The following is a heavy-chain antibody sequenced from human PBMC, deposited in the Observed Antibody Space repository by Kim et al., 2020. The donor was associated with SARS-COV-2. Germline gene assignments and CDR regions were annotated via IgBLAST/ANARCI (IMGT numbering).Heavy chain of an antibody. CDR1: GGTFSSYA. V-gene: IGHV1-69*13. CDR2: IIPIFGTA. Sequence: SVKVSCKASGGTFSSYAISWVRQAPGQGLEWMGGIIPIFGTANYAQKFQGRVTITADESTSTAYMELSSLRSEDTAVYYCASFGGSYQVDYGMDVWGQGTTVTVSS. J-gene: IGHJ6*02. CDR3: ASFGGSYQVDYGMDV. D-gene: IGHD1-26*01.